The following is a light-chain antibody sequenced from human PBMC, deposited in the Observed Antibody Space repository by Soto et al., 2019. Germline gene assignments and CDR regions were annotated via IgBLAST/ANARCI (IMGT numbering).Light chain of an antibody. CDR3: CSYAGGNTYV. CDR1: SSDIGDYNY. V-gene: IGLV2-11*01. CDR2: DVI. J-gene: IGLJ1*01. Sequence: QSALTQPASVSGSPGQSITISCTGTSSDIGDYNYVSWYQQHPGKAPKLMIYDVIKRPSGVPDRFSGSKSGNTASLTISGLQAEDEADYYCCSYAGGNTYVFGTGTKVTVL.